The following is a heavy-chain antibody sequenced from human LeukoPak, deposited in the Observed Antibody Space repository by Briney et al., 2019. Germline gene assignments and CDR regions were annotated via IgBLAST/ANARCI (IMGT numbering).Heavy chain of an antibody. Sequence: ASVKVSCKASGYSFTGYYMHWVRQAPGQGLEWMGWINPNSGGTKYAQKFKGRVTMTRDTSISTAYMELSRLRSDDTAVYYCARVDTAMAAGGGGYWGQGTLVTVSS. CDR2: INPNSGGT. J-gene: IGHJ4*02. D-gene: IGHD5-18*01. CDR1: GYSFTGYY. V-gene: IGHV1-2*02. CDR3: ARVDTAMAAGGGGY.